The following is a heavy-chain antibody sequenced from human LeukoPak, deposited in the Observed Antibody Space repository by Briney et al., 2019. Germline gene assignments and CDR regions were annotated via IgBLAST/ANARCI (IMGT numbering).Heavy chain of an antibody. CDR3: AREISTMVRGVHYGPSIGDY. J-gene: IGHJ4*02. CDR2: IHHSGST. CDR1: GDSISSSNW. Sequence: PSGTLSLTCAVSGDSISSSNWWSWVRQPPGKGLEWIGEIHHSGSTNYNPSLKSRVTISVDKSKNQFSLKLSSVTAADTAVYYCAREISTMVRGVHYGPSIGDYWGQGTLVTVSS. D-gene: IGHD3-10*01. V-gene: IGHV4-4*02.